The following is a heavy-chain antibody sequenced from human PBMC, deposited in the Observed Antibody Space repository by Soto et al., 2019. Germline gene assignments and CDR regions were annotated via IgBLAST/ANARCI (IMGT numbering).Heavy chain of an antibody. V-gene: IGHV1-46*01. CDR1: GYTFTSYY. Sequence: GASVKVSCKASGYTFTSYYMHWVRQAPGQGLEWMGIINPSGGSTSYAQKFQGRVTMTRDTSTSTVYMELSSLKSEDTAVYYCARVFPSRQPGAKIYSGSYLAFDYWGQGTLVTVSS. D-gene: IGHD1-26*01. J-gene: IGHJ4*02. CDR3: ARVFPSRQPGAKIYSGSYLAFDY. CDR2: INPSGGST.